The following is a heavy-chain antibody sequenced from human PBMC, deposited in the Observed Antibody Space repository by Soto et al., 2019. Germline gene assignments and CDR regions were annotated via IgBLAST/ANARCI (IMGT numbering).Heavy chain of an antibody. CDR2: ISSNSAYI. D-gene: IGHD6-13*01. CDR3: TRDASRDSSARGWFDP. V-gene: IGHV3-21*01. J-gene: IGHJ5*02. Sequence: XGSLRLSCAASGFTFRSFTMNWVRQAAGKGLEWVSTISSNSAYIYYTDALRGRFTISRDNAKNSLHLQMNSLRAEDTAVYYCTRDASRDSSARGWFDPWGPGTLVTV. CDR1: GFTFRSFT.